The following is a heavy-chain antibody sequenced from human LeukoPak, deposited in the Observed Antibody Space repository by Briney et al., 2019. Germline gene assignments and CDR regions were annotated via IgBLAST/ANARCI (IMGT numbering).Heavy chain of an antibody. Sequence: SQTLSLTCTVSGGSISSGSYYWSWIRQPAGKGLEWIGRIYTSGSTNYNPSLKSRVTISVDTSKNQFSLKLNSVTVADTAVYYCARTEVRDYYYYYMDVWGKGTTVTVSS. CDR2: IYTSGST. J-gene: IGHJ6*03. CDR3: ARTEVRDYYYYYMDV. CDR1: GGSISSGSYY. V-gene: IGHV4-61*02.